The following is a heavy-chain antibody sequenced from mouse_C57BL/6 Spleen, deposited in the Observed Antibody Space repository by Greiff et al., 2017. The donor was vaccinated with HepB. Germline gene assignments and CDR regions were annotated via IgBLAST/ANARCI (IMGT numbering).Heavy chain of an antibody. CDR2: ILPGSGST. D-gene: IGHD3-2*02. J-gene: IGHJ3*01. V-gene: IGHV1-9*01. Sequence: QVQLKQSGAELMKPGASVKLSCKATGYTFTGYWIEWVKQRPGHGLEWIGEILPGSGSTNYNEKFKGKATFTADTSSNTAYMQLSSLTTEDSAIYYCAREEWADLDSSGYGAYWGQGTLVTVSA. CDR1: GYTFTGYW. CDR3: AREEWADLDSSGYGAY.